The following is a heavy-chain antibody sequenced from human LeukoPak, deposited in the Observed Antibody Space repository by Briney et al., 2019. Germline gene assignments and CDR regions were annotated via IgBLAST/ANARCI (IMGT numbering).Heavy chain of an antibody. Sequence: GASVKVSCKASGYTFTRYYMHWVRQAPGQGLEWMGIINPSGGSTSYAQKFQGRVTMTRDTSTSTVYMELSSLRSEDTAVYYCARDYSSLSGSYAFDYWGQGTLVTVSS. D-gene: IGHD1-26*01. CDR3: ARDYSSLSGSYAFDY. J-gene: IGHJ4*02. CDR2: INPSGGST. CDR1: GYTFTRYY. V-gene: IGHV1-46*01.